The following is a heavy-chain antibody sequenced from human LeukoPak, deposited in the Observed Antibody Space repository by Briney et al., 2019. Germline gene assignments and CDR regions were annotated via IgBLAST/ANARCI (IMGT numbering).Heavy chain of an antibody. CDR2: ISYDGSNK. CDR1: GFTFSSYA. J-gene: IGHJ4*02. V-gene: IGHV3-30*04. CDR3: ARDSACTNGVCPYYFDY. D-gene: IGHD2-8*01. Sequence: GRSLRLSCAASGFTFSSYAMHWVRQAPGKGLEWVAVISYDGSNKYYADSVKGRFTISRDNSKNTLYLQMNSLRAEDTAVYYCARDSACTNGVCPYYFDYWGQGTLVTVSS.